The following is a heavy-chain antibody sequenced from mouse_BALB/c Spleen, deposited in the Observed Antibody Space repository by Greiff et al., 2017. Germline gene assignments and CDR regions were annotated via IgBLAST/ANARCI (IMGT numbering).Heavy chain of an antibody. Sequence: EVNVVESGGGLVQPGGSRKLSCAASGFTFSSFGMHWVRQAPEKGLEWVAYISSGSSTIYYADTVKGRFTIARDNPKNTLFLQMTSLRSEDTAMYYCARGYGAGNHFDYWGQGTTLTVSS. D-gene: IGHD2-1*01. J-gene: IGHJ2*01. CDR3: ARGYGAGNHFDY. V-gene: IGHV5-17*02. CDR1: GFTFSSFG. CDR2: ISSGSSTI.